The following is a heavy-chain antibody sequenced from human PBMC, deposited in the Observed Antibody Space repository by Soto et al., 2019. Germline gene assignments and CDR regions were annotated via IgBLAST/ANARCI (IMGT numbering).Heavy chain of an antibody. V-gene: IGHV1-69*12. Sequence: QVQLVQSGAEVKKPGSSVKVSCKASGGTFSSYAISWVRQAPGQGLEWMGGIIPIFGSTNYAQKIQGRVTITADASPGPAYMALSSLRSEDTAVYYCARGGLRFLDCAMDVWGQGTTVTVSS. J-gene: IGHJ6*02. D-gene: IGHD3-3*01. CDR1: GGTFSSYA. CDR2: IIPIFGST. CDR3: ARGGLRFLDCAMDV.